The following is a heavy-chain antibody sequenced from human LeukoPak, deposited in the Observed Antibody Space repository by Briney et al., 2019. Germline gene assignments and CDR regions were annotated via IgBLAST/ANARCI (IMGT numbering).Heavy chain of an antibody. Sequence: GGSLRLSCAVSGFTFTKYAMSWVRQAPGKGLEWVAAISGNGGRTYYTDSVKGRFTIYRDNPKNTLYLLMNSLSAEDTALYYCAKEQTSSGYFDYWGQGTLVTVSS. D-gene: IGHD3-10*01. V-gene: IGHV3-23*01. CDR3: AKEQTSSGYFDY. J-gene: IGHJ4*02. CDR2: ISGNGGRT. CDR1: GFTFTKYA.